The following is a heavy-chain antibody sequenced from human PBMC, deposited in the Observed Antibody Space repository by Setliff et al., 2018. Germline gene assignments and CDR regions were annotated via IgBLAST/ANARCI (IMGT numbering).Heavy chain of an antibody. J-gene: IGHJ5*02. D-gene: IGHD3-3*01. CDR1: GFTFSSYA. V-gene: IGHV3-21*01. CDR3: ARDYLRSNYDFWSGPPNWCDP. Sequence: GGSLRLSCAASGFTFSSYAMSWVRQAPGKGLEWVSSISSSSSYIYYADSVKGRFTISRDNAKNSLYLQMNSLRAEDTAVYYCARDYLRSNYDFWSGPPNWCDPWGQGTLVTVSS. CDR2: ISSSSSYI.